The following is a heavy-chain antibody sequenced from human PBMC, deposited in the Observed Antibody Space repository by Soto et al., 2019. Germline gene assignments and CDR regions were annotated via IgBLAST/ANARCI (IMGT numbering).Heavy chain of an antibody. CDR3: ITDTNYYDSSGYHREDY. J-gene: IGHJ4*02. Sequence: EVQLVESGGDLVKPGGSLRLSCAASGFTFSNAWMHWVRQAPGKGLEWVGHIKRKSDGGTTDYAAPVKGRFTISRDDSKNMVYLQMNSLKTEDTAVYYCITDTNYYDSSGYHREDYWGQGTLVTVSS. D-gene: IGHD3-22*01. CDR1: GFTFSNAW. V-gene: IGHV3-15*07. CDR2: IKRKSDGGTT.